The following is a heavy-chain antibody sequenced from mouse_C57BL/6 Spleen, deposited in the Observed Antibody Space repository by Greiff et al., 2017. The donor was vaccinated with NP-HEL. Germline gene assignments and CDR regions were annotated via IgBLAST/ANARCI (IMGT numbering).Heavy chain of an antibody. D-gene: IGHD1-1*01. J-gene: IGHJ4*01. CDR2: ISYDGSN. CDR3: ARVPITTVVGMDY. V-gene: IGHV3-6*01. CDR1: GYSITSGYY. Sequence: VQLKESGPGLVKPSQSLSLTCSVTGYSITSGYYWNWIRQFPGNKLEWMGYISYDGSNNYNPSLKNRISITRDTSKNQFFLKLNSVTTEDTATYYCARVPITTVVGMDYWGQGTSVTVSS.